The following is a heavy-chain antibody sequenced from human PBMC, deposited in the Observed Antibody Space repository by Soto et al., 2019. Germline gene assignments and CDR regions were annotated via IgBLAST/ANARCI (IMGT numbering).Heavy chain of an antibody. J-gene: IGHJ4*02. Sequence: QVQLVESGGGVVQPGRSLRLSCAASGFTFSSYGMHWVRQAPGKGLEWVAVISYDGSNKYYADSVKGRFTISRDNSKNTLYLQMNSLRAEDTAVYYCAKDLRGGGYHFDYWGQGTLVTVSS. CDR1: GFTFSSYG. CDR3: AKDLRGGGYHFDY. D-gene: IGHD1-26*01. CDR2: ISYDGSNK. V-gene: IGHV3-30*18.